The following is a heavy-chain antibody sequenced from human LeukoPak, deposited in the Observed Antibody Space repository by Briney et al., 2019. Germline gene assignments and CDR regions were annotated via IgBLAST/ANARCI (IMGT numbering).Heavy chain of an antibody. J-gene: IGHJ4*02. Sequence: ASVKVSCKASGYTYTSNYMLWVRQAPGQGLEWMGIINPSGGSTSYAQKFQGRVTMTRDTSTSTVYMELSSLRSEDTAVYYCARVGGNYPINWGQGSLVTVSS. V-gene: IGHV1-46*01. D-gene: IGHD1-26*01. CDR2: INPSGGST. CDR3: ARVGGNYPIN. CDR1: GYTYTSNY.